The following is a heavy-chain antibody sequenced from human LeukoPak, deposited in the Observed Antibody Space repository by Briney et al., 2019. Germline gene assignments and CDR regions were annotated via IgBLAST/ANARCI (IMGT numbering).Heavy chain of an antibody. CDR1: GGSISSHY. CDR3: ARDHGGINWFDP. Sequence: SETLSLTCTVSGGSISSHYWSWIRQPPGKGLEWIGYIYYSGSTNYNPSLKSRVTISVDTSKNQFSLKLSSVTAADTAVYYCARDHGGINWFDPWGQGTLVTVSS. CDR2: IYYSGST. V-gene: IGHV4-59*11. J-gene: IGHJ5*02. D-gene: IGHD3-16*01.